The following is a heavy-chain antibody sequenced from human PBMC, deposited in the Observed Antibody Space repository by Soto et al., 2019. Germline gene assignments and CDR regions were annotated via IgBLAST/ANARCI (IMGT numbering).Heavy chain of an antibody. D-gene: IGHD3-22*01. Sequence: SETLSLTCTVSGGSISSGGYYWSWIRQHPGKGLEWIGYIYYSGSTYYNPSLKSRVTISVDTSKNQFSLKLSSVTAADTAVYYCARDPRGYYYDSSGYYLDAFGIWGQGTMVTVSS. CDR3: ARDPRGYYYDSSGYYLDAFGI. J-gene: IGHJ3*02. V-gene: IGHV4-31*03. CDR1: GGSISSGGYY. CDR2: IYYSGST.